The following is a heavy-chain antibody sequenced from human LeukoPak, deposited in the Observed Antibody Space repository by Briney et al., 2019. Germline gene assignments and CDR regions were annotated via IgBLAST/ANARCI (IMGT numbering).Heavy chain of an antibody. Sequence: GGSLRLSCSASGFTFSYYWRHWARQAPGKGLLWVTRIDNDGTFTNYADSVKGRSTISRDNAKNTLYLQMNGLRVEDTAVYYCIRGSNAWNGMDVWGQGTTVTVSS. CDR2: IDNDGTFT. CDR1: GFTFSYYW. D-gene: IGHD6-19*01. CDR3: IRGSNAWNGMDV. J-gene: IGHJ6*02. V-gene: IGHV3-74*01.